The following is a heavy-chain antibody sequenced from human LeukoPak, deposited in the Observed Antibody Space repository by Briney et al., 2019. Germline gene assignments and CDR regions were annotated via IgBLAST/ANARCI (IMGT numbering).Heavy chain of an antibody. D-gene: IGHD6-19*01. J-gene: IGHJ4*02. CDR2: IYTSGST. Sequence: SETLSLTCTVSGGSISSCYWSWIRQPAGKGLEWIGRIYTSGSTNYNPSLKSRVTMSVDTSKNQFSLKLSSVTAADTAVYYCVSSGWEYYFDYWGQGTLVTVSS. CDR1: GGSISSCY. CDR3: VSSGWEYYFDY. V-gene: IGHV4-4*07.